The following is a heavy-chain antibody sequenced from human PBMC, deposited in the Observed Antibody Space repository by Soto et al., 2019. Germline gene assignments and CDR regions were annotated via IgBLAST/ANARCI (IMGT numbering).Heavy chain of an antibody. CDR3: AKGKSNYFFDS. V-gene: IGHV3-66*01. J-gene: IGHJ4*02. CDR1: GFTVSSHY. CDR2: IQSGGST. Sequence: GGSLRLSCAASGFTVSSHYMNWVRQAPGKGLEWVSLIQSGGSTFYADSVKGRFTIPRDNSKNTLFLQMNSLRVEDTAMYYCAKGKSNYFFDSWGQGTLVTVSS.